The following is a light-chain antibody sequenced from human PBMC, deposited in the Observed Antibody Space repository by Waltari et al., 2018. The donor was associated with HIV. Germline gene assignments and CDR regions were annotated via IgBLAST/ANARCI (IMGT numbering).Light chain of an antibody. CDR2: EVI. CDR1: SSDVGGYIS. J-gene: IGLJ2*01. CDR3: SSYAGNNNLV. V-gene: IGLV2-8*01. Sequence: QSALTQPPSASGSPGQSVTISCTGTSSDVGGYISVSWYQQHPGKAPKLMICEVIKRPTGVPDRFSGSKSGNTASLTVSGLQPDDEADYYCSSYAGNNNLVFGGGTKLTVL.